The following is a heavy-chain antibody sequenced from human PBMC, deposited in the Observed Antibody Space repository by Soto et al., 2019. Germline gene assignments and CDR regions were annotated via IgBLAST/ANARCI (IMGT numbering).Heavy chain of an antibody. CDR3: ARLVYDTRLNYMYVDF. CDR1: GGSVNNKTYY. J-gene: IGHJ4*02. Sequence: SETLSLTCSVSGGSVNNKTYYWSWIRQPPGKRLEWIGYVYYSGTTNYNPSLKSRVTISIDMSKNQFALRLSSVTAADTALYYCARLVYDTRLNYMYVDFWGQGALVTVSS. D-gene: IGHD3-10*01. CDR2: VYYSGTT. V-gene: IGHV4-61*01.